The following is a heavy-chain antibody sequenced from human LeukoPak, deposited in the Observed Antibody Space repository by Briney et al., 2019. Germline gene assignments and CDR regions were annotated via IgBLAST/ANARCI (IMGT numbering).Heavy chain of an antibody. CDR2: TYYSGST. Sequence: PSQTLSLTCTVSGGSISSGDYYWSWIRQPPGKGLEWIGYTYYSGSTYYNPSLKSRVTISVDTSKNQFSLKLSSVTAADTAVYYCARGVTWIQLWPYFDYWGQGTLVTVSS. J-gene: IGHJ4*02. D-gene: IGHD5-18*01. V-gene: IGHV4-30-4*08. CDR3: ARGVTWIQLWPYFDY. CDR1: GGSISSGDYY.